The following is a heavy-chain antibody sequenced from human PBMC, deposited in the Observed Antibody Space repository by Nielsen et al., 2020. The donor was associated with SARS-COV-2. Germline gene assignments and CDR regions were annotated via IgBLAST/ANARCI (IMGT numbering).Heavy chain of an antibody. CDR3: ARDERTTVTTTPAGGWFDP. CDR1: GYTFTSYG. J-gene: IGHJ5*02. CDR2: ISAYNGNT. V-gene: IGHV1-18*01. Sequence: ASVKVSCKASGYTFTSYGISWVRQAPGQGLEWMGWISAYNGNTNYAQKLQGRVTMTTDTSTSTAYMELRSLRSDDTAVYYCARDERTTVTTTPAGGWFDPWGQGTLVTVSS. D-gene: IGHD4-17*01.